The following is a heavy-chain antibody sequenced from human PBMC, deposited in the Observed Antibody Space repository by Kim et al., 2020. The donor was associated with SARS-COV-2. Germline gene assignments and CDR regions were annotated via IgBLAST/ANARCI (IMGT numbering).Heavy chain of an antibody. CDR3: ATGGNMVRGVIWPDWFDP. D-gene: IGHD3-10*01. Sequence: ASVKVSCKVSGYTLTELSMHWVRQAPGKGLEWMGGFDPEDGETIYAQKFQGRVTMTEDTSTDTAYMELSSLRSEDTAVYYCATGGNMVRGVIWPDWFDPWGQGTLVTVSS. V-gene: IGHV1-24*01. J-gene: IGHJ5*02. CDR2: FDPEDGET. CDR1: GYTLTELS.